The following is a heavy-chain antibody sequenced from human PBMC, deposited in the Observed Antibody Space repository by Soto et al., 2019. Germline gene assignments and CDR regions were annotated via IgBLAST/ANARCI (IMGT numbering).Heavy chain of an antibody. V-gene: IGHV3-23*01. J-gene: IGHJ6*02. D-gene: IGHD3-9*01. CDR3: AKSGAVVLRYFDWLPTSYYYYGMDV. CDR1: GFTFSSYA. Sequence: PGGSLRLSCAASGFTFSSYAMSWVRQAPGKGLEWVSAISGSGGSTYYADSVKGRFTISRDNSKNTLYLQMNSLRAEDTAVYYCAKSGAVVLRYFDWLPTSYYYYGMDVWGQGTTVTVSS. CDR2: ISGSGGST.